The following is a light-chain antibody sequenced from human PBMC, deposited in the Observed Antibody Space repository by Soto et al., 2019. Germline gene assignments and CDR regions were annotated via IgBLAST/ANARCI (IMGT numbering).Light chain of an antibody. CDR1: SSDVGGYTY. CDR2: DVS. CDR3: CSYAGINFWV. J-gene: IGLJ3*02. V-gene: IGLV2-11*01. Sequence: QSALTQPRSVSGSPGQSVTISCTGTSSDVGGYTYVSWYQQHPGKAPKLMIFDVSKRPSGVPNRFFGSKSGNTASLTISGLQAEDEADYYCCSYAGINFWVFGGGTKLTV.